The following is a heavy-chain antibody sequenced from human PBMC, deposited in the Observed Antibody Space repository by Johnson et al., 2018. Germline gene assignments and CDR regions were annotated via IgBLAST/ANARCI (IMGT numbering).Heavy chain of an antibody. Sequence: VQLVESGPGLVKPSETLSLTCTVSGGSISTSSYYWGWIRQPPGKGLEWIGSMYYSGSTYDNPSLKSRVTLSVDTSKNQFSLQLSSVTAADTAVYYCARARGSGGRCYYYCNYYMDVWGKGTTVTVSS. D-gene: IGHD2-15*01. CDR2: MYYSGST. CDR3: ARARGSGGRCYYYCNYYMDV. J-gene: IGHJ6*03. CDR1: GGSISTSSYY. V-gene: IGHV4-39*07.